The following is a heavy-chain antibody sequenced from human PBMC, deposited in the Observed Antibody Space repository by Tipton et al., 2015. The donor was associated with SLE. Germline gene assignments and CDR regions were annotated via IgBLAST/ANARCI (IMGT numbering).Heavy chain of an antibody. V-gene: IGHV4-31*03. J-gene: IGHJ4*02. CDR2: IYYSGST. D-gene: IGHD6-19*01. Sequence: TLSLTCTVSGGSISSGGYYWSWIRQHPGKGLEWIGYIYYSGSTYYNPSLKSRVTISVDTSKNQFSLKLSSVTAADTVVYYCASGSSIAVPTLDYWGQGTLVTVSS. CDR3: ASGSSIAVPTLDY. CDR1: GGSISSGGYY.